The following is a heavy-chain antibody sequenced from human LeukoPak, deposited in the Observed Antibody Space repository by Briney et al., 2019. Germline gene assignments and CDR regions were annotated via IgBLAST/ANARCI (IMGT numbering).Heavy chain of an antibody. V-gene: IGHV4-39*01. D-gene: IGHD1-26*01. CDR1: GGSISSSSYY. Sequence: PSETLSLTCTVSGGSISSSSYYLGWIRQPPGKGLEWIGSIYYSGSTYYNPSLKSRVTISVDTSKNQFSLKLSSVTAADTAVYYCARLLVGATTGAFDIWGQGTMVTVPS. CDR3: ARLLVGATTGAFDI. CDR2: IYYSGST. J-gene: IGHJ3*02.